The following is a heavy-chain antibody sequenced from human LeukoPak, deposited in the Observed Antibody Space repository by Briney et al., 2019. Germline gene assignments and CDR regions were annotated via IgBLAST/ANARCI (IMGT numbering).Heavy chain of an antibody. D-gene: IGHD3-16*01. CDR3: AKGLKFYYCYGMDV. CDR1: GFTFNVYG. Sequence: PGMSLRLSCAASGFTFNVYGIHWVRQAPGKGLEWVAVIWNDGSNKYYADSVKGRFTISRDNSKNTLYLQMNSLRAEDTAVYYCAKGLKFYYCYGMDVWGQGTTVTVPS. J-gene: IGHJ6*02. V-gene: IGHV3-33*03. CDR2: IWNDGSNK.